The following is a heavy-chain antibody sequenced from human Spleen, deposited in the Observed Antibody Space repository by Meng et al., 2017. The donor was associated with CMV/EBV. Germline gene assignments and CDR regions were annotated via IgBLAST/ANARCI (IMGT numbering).Heavy chain of an antibody. J-gene: IGHJ4*02. CDR2: ISSSSSYT. CDR1: GFTFSDYY. Sequence: GQLVGAGGGLVKPGGSLILSCAASGFTFSDYYMSWIRQAPGKGLEWVSYISSSSSYTNYADSVKGRFTISRDNAKNSLYLQMNSLRAEDTAVYYCARVGFDSSGLFDYWGQGTLVTVSS. D-gene: IGHD6-19*01. V-gene: IGHV3-11*06. CDR3: ARVGFDSSGLFDY.